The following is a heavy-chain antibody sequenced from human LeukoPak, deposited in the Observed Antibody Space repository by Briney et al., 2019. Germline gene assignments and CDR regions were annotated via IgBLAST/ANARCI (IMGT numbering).Heavy chain of an antibody. Sequence: ASVKVSCKASGYTFTSYGISWVRQAPGQGLEWMGWISAYNGNTSYAQKLQGRVTMTTDTSTSTAYMELRSLRSDDTAVYYCARDRVGFLEWLLPSAQDYWGQGTLVTVSS. CDR2: ISAYNGNT. J-gene: IGHJ4*02. D-gene: IGHD3-3*01. CDR3: ARDRVGFLEWLLPSAQDY. CDR1: GYTFTSYG. V-gene: IGHV1-18*01.